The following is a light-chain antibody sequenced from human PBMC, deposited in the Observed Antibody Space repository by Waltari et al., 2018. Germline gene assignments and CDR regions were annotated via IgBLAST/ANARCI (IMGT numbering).Light chain of an antibody. V-gene: IGLV2-14*01. J-gene: IGLJ3*02. CDR2: EVT. CDR1: SSDVGGYNF. Sequence: QSALTQPASVSGSPGPSITISCTGTSSDVGGYNFVSWYQQHPGKAPKVMIYEVTNRPSGVSHRFSGSKSDNTASLTISGLQAEDEADYYCTSFTSSNTWVFGGGTKLTVL. CDR3: TSFTSSNTWV.